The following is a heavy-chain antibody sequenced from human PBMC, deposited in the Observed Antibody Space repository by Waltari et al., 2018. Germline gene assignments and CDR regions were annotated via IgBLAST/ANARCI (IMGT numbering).Heavy chain of an antibody. V-gene: IGHV4-34*01. Sequence: QVQLHQWGAGQLKPSETLSLTCAVSGESFLGSFWSWIRQSPGKGREWLGEINHSGRTNNNPSLKSRVTISVDTSKNQFSLKLSSVTAADTAVYYCARVMLYCSSTSCDAFDIWGQGTMVTVSS. CDR1: GESFLGSF. CDR2: INHSGRT. CDR3: ARVMLYCSSTSCDAFDI. J-gene: IGHJ3*02. D-gene: IGHD2-2*01.